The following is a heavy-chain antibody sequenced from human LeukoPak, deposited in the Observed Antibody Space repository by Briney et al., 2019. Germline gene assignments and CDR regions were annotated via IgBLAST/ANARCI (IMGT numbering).Heavy chain of an antibody. CDR2: ISWNSGSI. J-gene: IGHJ6*04. Sequence: PGGSLRLSCAASGFTFDHYAMHWVRQAPGKGLEWVSGISWNSGSIGYADSVKGRFTISRDNAKNSLYLQMNSLRAEDTAVYYCAELGITMIGGVWGKGTTVTISS. V-gene: IGHV3-9*01. CDR3: AELGITMIGGV. CDR1: GFTFDHYA. D-gene: IGHD3-10*02.